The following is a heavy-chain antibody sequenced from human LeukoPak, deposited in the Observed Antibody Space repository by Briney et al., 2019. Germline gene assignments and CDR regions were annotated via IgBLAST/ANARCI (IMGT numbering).Heavy chain of an antibody. D-gene: IGHD6-6*01. V-gene: IGHV1-2*02. CDR1: GYTFTDYY. Sequence: GASVTVSCTASGYTFTDYYVHWVRQAPGQGLEWMGWINPNSGGTNFAQKFQGRVAMTRDTSISTAYMELGSLRSDDTAVYYCARARWQLVPYFDSWGQGTLVTVSS. CDR3: ARARWQLVPYFDS. CDR2: INPNSGGT. J-gene: IGHJ4*02.